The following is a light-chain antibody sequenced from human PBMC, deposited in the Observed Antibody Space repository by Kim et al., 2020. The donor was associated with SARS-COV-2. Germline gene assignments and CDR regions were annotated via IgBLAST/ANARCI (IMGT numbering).Light chain of an antibody. CDR1: NDISSY. V-gene: IGKV1-9*01. CDR3: QELNSFPP. CDR2: AAS. Sequence: SASVGDRVTITCRASNDISSYLAWYQQKPGKAPNLLISAASTLHSGVPSRFSGSGSGTDFTLTITGLQPEDFATYYCQELNSFPPFGQGTRLEIK. J-gene: IGKJ5*01.